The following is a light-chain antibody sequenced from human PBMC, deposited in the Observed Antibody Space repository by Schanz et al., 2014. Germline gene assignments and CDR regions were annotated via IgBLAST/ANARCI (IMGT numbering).Light chain of an antibody. CDR1: QSVGRK. V-gene: IGKV3-15*01. J-gene: IGKJ2*01. CDR3: QQYHDWPFYT. Sequence: ETVMTQSPATLSVSSGDRATLSCRASQSVGRKLAWYQQKPGQAPRLLIYGASTRATGIPARFSGSGSGTEFTLTISSLQSEDFAVYYCQQYHDWPFYTFGQGTKLEIK. CDR2: GAS.